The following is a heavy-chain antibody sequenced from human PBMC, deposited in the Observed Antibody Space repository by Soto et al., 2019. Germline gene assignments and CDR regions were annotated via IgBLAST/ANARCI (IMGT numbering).Heavy chain of an antibody. Sequence: ASVKVSCKASGYTFTSYGMSWVRQAPGQGFEWMGWISAYNGNTNYAQKLQGRVTMTTDTSTSTAYMELRSLRSDDTAVYYCARDHCSSTSCPLDYGMDVWGQGTTVTVSS. CDR3: ARDHCSSTSCPLDYGMDV. V-gene: IGHV1-18*01. CDR2: ISAYNGNT. J-gene: IGHJ6*02. D-gene: IGHD2-2*01. CDR1: GYTFTSYG.